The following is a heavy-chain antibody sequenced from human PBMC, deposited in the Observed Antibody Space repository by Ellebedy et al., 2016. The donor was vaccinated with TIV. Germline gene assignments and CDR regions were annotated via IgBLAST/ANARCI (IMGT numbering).Heavy chain of an antibody. V-gene: IGHV4-34*01. CDR1: GGSFSGYY. CDR3: ARASYGSSGTVNDY. J-gene: IGHJ4*02. D-gene: IGHD3-22*01. CDR2: INDSGNT. Sequence: SETLSLTCAVYGGSFSGYYWSWIRQSPGTGLEWIGEINDSGNTKYNPSLKSRVTISGGTSRNQFSLKLRSVTDADTAVYYCARASYGSSGTVNDYWGQGTLVTVSS.